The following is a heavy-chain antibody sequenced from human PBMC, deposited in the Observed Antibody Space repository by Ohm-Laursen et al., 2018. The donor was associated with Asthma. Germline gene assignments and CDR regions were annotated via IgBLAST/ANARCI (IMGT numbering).Heavy chain of an antibody. V-gene: IGHV4-4*03. CDR2: IYHSGST. Sequence: PGTLSLTWSVSGGSISSSNWWSWVRQPPGKGLEWIGEIYHSGSTNYNPSLKSRVTISVDKSKNQFSLKLSSVTAADTAVYYCARDRREKGIFGVVTAYYYYGMDVWGQGTTVTVSS. CDR1: GGSISSSNW. D-gene: IGHD3-3*01. J-gene: IGHJ6*02. CDR3: ARDRREKGIFGVVTAYYYYGMDV.